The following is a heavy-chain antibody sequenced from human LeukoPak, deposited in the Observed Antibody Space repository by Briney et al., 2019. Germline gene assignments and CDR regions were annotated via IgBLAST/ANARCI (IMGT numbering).Heavy chain of an antibody. CDR3: ARSFIDYGAMPWALDI. D-gene: IGHD4-17*01. CDR2: INPNRGGT. J-gene: IGHJ3*02. V-gene: IGHV1-2*02. CDR1: GYTFTGYY. Sequence: ASVKVSCKASGYTFTGYYMHWVRQAPGQGLEWMGWINPNRGGTNHAQKFQGRVTMTRYTSISTAYMELSRLTSDDTAAYFCARSFIDYGAMPWALDIWGQGTMVTVSS.